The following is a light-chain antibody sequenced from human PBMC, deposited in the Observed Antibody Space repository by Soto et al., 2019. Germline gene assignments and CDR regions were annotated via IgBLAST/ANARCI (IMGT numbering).Light chain of an antibody. CDR2: EVS. Sequence: EIVMTQSPLSLSATPGQPASISCNSSQSLLHSNGKTYLCWYVQKSGQPPKLLIYEVSNRFSGVSERFSGSGAGKDFKLKISRVEAEDVGVYYCMQTIQVPSIEFGQRTRPEI. CDR3: MQTIQVPSIE. CDR1: QSLLHSNGKTY. J-gene: IGKJ5*01. V-gene: IGKV2D-29*01.